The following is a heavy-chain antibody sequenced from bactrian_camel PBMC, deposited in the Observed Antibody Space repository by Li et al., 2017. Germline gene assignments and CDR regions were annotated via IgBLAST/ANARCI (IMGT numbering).Heavy chain of an antibody. CDR2: INSGGWT. J-gene: IGHJ4*01. CDR1: GSTFSTNC. V-gene: IGHV3S53*01. D-gene: IGHD3*01. Sequence: HVQLVESGGGSVQAGGSLKLSCAVSGSTFSTNCMGWFRQAPGKEREGVALINSGGWTSYAELVKGRFTISRDNAKDTLYLQMNSLKIEDTAVYYCAIGSSRQATMTARGKGTQVTVS.